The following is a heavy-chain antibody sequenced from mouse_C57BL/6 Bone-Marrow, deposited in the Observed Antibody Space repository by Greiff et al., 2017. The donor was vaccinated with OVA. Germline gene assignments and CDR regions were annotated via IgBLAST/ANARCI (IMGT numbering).Heavy chain of an antibody. Sequence: VQLQQSGAELVRPGASVTLSCKASGYTFTDYEMHWVKQTPVPGLEWIGAIDPETGGTAVNQKFKGKAILTAATSSSTAYMELRSLTSEDSAVYYCTRGYSNYYAMDYWGQGTSVTVSS. J-gene: IGHJ4*01. D-gene: IGHD2-5*01. V-gene: IGHV1-15*01. CDR1: GYTFTDYE. CDR2: IDPETGGT. CDR3: TRGYSNYYAMDY.